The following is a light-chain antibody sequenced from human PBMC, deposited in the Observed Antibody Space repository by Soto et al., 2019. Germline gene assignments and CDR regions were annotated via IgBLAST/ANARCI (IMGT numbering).Light chain of an antibody. CDR1: SSSSSY. Sequence: ETDLTPSPSSGCMSPGAGATLSCRTRSSSSSYLAWYQQKPGQAPRLLIYDASNRATGIPDRFSGSGSGTDFTLTISGLEPEDFAVYYCQQYNNSPPTFGQGTKVDIK. CDR3: QQYNNSPPT. V-gene: IGKV3-11*01. CDR2: DAS. J-gene: IGKJ1*01.